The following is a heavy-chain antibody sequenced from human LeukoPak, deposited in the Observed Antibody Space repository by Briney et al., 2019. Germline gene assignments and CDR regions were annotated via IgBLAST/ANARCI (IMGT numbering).Heavy chain of an antibody. J-gene: IGHJ4*02. CDR1: GGSISSYY. Sequence: PSETLSLTCTVSGGSISSYYWSWIRQPPGKGLEWIGYIYYSGSTNYNPSLKSRVTISVDTSKNQFSLKLSSVTAADTAVYYCARQRRDGYNCFFDYWGQGTLVTVSS. V-gene: IGHV4-59*01. CDR2: IYYSGST. CDR3: ARQRRDGYNCFFDY. D-gene: IGHD5-12*01.